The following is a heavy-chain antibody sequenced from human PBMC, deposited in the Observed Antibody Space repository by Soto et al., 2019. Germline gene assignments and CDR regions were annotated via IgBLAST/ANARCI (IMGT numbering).Heavy chain of an antibody. CDR3: ASDRLMASAGRARHYFCLDV. CDR2: IYYSGST. J-gene: IGHJ6*02. D-gene: IGHD2-8*01. V-gene: IGHV4-31*03. CDR1: GGSIRSGGYY. Sequence: SETLSLTCTVSGGSIRSGGYYWSWVRQSPRRGLEWIGNIYYSGSTYYNPSRTSRLTISVDTSKTQFSLNLGSVPAAAPAVYYCASDRLMASAGRARHYFCLDVWGQGAPVTVSS.